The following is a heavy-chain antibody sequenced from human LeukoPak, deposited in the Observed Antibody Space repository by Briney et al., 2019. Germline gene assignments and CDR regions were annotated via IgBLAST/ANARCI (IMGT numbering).Heavy chain of an antibody. Sequence: GGTLRLSCVASGFTFTSYGMSWVRQAPGKGLEWVSAISGSGGSTYYADSVKGRFTVSRDNSKNTLYLQMNSLRAEDTAVYYCANDHVVLWFGELLAFDIWGQGTMVTVSS. J-gene: IGHJ3*02. CDR2: ISGSGGST. V-gene: IGHV3-23*01. D-gene: IGHD3-10*01. CDR1: GFTFTSYG. CDR3: ANDHVVLWFGELLAFDI.